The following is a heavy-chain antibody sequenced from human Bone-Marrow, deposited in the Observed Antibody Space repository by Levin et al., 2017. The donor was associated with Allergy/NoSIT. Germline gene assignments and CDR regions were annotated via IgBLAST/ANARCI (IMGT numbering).Heavy chain of an antibody. Sequence: SLLLSFSSSFFPFLLPFLHWVRQAPGKGLVWVSRIKSDGSYTNYADSVKGRFTISRDNAKNTLYLQMNSLRAEDTAVYYCAGGDSGYSEYWGQGTLVTVSS. J-gene: IGHJ4*02. CDR3: AGGDSGYSEY. CDR1: FFPFLLPF. D-gene: IGHD3-22*01. V-gene: IGHV3-74*01. CDR2: IKSDGSYT.